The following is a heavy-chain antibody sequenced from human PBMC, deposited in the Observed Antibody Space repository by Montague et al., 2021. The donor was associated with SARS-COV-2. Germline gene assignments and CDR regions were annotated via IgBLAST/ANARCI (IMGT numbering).Heavy chain of an antibody. J-gene: IGHJ4*03. CDR2: IFYRGTT. CDR1: GDSMTYFY. CDR3: ARGATRTFDY. D-gene: IGHD1-1*01. V-gene: IGHV4-59*01. Sequence: SETLSLTCTVSGDSMTYFYWSWIRQTPEKGLEWIGYIFYRGTTKYNPSLESRVTITVDTSKDQFYLKLNSVTAADTAVYYCARGATRTFDYWGQGTTVTVSS.